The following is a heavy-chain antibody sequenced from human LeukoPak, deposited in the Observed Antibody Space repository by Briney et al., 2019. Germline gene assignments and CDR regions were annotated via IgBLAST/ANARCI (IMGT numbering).Heavy chain of an antibody. CDR3: ARRQTPASYDSNGYYYWFDP. CDR2: ISYSGRT. J-gene: IGHJ5*02. CDR1: GGSISSGGYS. D-gene: IGHD3-22*01. Sequence: SETLSLTCAVSGGSISSGGYSWSWIRQPPGKGLEWIGSISYSGRTDYNPSLKSRLAISLSTSANQFSLKLSSVAAADTAVYYCARRQTPASYDSNGYYYWFDPWGQGTLVIVSS. V-gene: IGHV4-61*08.